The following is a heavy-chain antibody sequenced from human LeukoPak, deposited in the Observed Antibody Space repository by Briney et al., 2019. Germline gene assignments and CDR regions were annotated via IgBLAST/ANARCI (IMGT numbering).Heavy chain of an antibody. D-gene: IGHD5-18*01. J-gene: IGHJ4*02. V-gene: IGHV3-64*02. Sequence: GGSLRLSCAASGFTFSTYAMHWVRQAPGKGLEFVSAISSNGGSTFYADSVQGRFTISRDNSKNTLYLQMGSLRSEDTAFYYCARDRGSGYNYGFGHWGQGTLVTVSS. CDR1: GFTFSTYA. CDR3: ARDRGSGYNYGFGH. CDR2: ISSNGGST.